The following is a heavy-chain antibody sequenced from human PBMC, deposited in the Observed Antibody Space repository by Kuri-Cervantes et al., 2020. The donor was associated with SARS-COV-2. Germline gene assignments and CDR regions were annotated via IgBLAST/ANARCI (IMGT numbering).Heavy chain of an antibody. CDR3: ARDPGHSSSSVYYYYGMDV. Sequence: ASVKVSCKASGYTFTGYYMHWVRQAPGQGLEWMGWINPNSGGTNYAQKFQGWVTMTRDTSISTAYMELSRLRSDDTAVYYCARDPGHSSSSVYYYYGMDVWGQGTTVTVSS. D-gene: IGHD6-6*01. V-gene: IGHV1-2*04. CDR2: INPNSGGT. J-gene: IGHJ6*02. CDR1: GYTFTGYY.